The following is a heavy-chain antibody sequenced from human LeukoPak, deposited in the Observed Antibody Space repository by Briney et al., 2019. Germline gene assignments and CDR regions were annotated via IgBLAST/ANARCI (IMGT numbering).Heavy chain of an antibody. CDR1: GYTFTSYD. Sequence: ASVKVSCKASGYTFTSYDINWVRQATGQGLEWMGWMNPNSGNTGYAQKFQGRVTMTGNTSISTAYMELSSLRSEDTAVYYCARGYCSGGSCYSSFFYYYGMDVWGQGTTVTVSS. D-gene: IGHD2-15*01. V-gene: IGHV1-8*01. CDR2: MNPNSGNT. J-gene: IGHJ6*02. CDR3: ARGYCSGGSCYSSFFYYYGMDV.